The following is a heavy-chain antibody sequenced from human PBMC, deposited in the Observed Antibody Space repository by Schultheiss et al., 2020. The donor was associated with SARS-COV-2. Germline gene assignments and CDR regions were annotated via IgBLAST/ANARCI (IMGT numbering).Heavy chain of an antibody. Sequence: SQTLSLTCAVYGGSFSGYYWSWIRQPPEKGLEWIGYIYYSGSTYYNPSLKSRVTISVDTSKNQFSLKLSSVTAADTAVYYCAKQVGAQGSWGQGTLVTVSS. D-gene: IGHD1-26*01. J-gene: IGHJ4*02. V-gene: IGHV4-34*01. CDR1: GGSFSGYY. CDR2: IYYSGST. CDR3: AKQVGAQGS.